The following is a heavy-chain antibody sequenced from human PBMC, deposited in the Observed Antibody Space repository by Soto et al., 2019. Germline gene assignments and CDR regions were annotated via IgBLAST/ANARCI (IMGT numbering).Heavy chain of an antibody. CDR1: GFTFSSYA. J-gene: IGHJ4*02. D-gene: IGHD6-19*01. V-gene: IGHV3-23*01. CDR2: ISGSGDAT. CDR3: AIPTGLAVTGPDC. Sequence: EVQLLESGGGLVQPGGSLRLSCAASGFTFSSYAMSWVRQAPGKWLEWVSAISGSGDATYYADSVKGRFSIFRDNSKNTLYLQMNSLKADDTAVFYCAIPTGLAVTGPDCLGQGTLVTVSS.